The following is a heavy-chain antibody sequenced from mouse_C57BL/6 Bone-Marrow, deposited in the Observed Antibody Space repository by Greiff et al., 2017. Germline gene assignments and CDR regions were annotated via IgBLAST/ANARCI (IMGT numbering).Heavy chain of an antibody. J-gene: IGHJ4*01. CDR1: GYTFTSYW. CDR3: ARGEDY. CDR2: IDPSDSYT. Sequence: QVQLQQPGAELVMPGASVKLSCKASGYTFTSYWMHWVKQRPGQGLEWIGEIDPSDSYTNYNQKFKGKSTLTVDKYSSTAYMQLSSLTSEDSAVYYCARGEDYWGQGTSVTVSS. V-gene: IGHV1-69*01.